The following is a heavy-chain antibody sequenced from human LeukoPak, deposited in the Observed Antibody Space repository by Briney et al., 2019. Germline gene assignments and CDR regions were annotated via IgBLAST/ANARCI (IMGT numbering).Heavy chain of an antibody. D-gene: IGHD3-16*01. Sequence: GGSLRLSCAASGFRFTSYWMTWVRQAPGKGLELVANINQDGTERYYVDSVKGRFTISRDNGKNSVYLQMNSLRVEDTALYYCVRDLLAVSYGFDWGQGTLVTVSS. CDR1: GFRFTSYW. V-gene: IGHV3-7*01. CDR3: VRDLLAVSYGFD. J-gene: IGHJ4*02. CDR2: INQDGTER.